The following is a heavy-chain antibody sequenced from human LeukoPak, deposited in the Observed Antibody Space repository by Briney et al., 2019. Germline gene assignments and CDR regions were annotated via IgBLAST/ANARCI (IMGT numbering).Heavy chain of an antibody. Sequence: GGSLRLSCAASGFTFSRFSMNWVRQTPGKGLEWVSSISSSSNYMYYTDSVKGRFTISRDDAKNSLYLQMNSLRADDTAVYYCARTKATYYYGSGSYFPLDYWGQGTLVTVSS. V-gene: IGHV3-21*01. CDR2: ISSSSNYM. CDR3: ARTKATYYYGSGSYFPLDY. CDR1: GFTFSRFS. J-gene: IGHJ4*02. D-gene: IGHD3-10*01.